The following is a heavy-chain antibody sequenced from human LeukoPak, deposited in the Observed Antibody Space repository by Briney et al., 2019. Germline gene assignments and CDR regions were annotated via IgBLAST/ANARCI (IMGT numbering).Heavy chain of an antibody. CDR3: ALTETPVSGSWFDP. J-gene: IGHJ5*02. CDR1: GGTFSSYA. Sequence: GASVKASCKASGGTFSSYAISWVRQAPGQGLEWMGGIIPIFGTANYAQKFQGRVTITTDESTSTAYMELSSLRSEDTAVYYCALTETPVSGSWFDPWGQGTLVTVSS. V-gene: IGHV1-69*05. D-gene: IGHD2-15*01. CDR2: IIPIFGTA.